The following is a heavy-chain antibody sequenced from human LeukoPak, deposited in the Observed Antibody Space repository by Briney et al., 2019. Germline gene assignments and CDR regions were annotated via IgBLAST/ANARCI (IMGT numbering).Heavy chain of an antibody. D-gene: IGHD3-22*01. CDR1: GGSISSSSYY. CDR2: IYYSGST. J-gene: IGHJ5*02. V-gene: IGHV4-39*07. Sequence: SETLSLTCTVSGGSISSSSYYWGWIRQPPGKGLEWIGSIYYSGSTYYNPSLKSRVTISVDTSKNQFSLKLSSVTAADTAVYYCARSLPGYYYDSSGYHSWFDPWGQGTLVTVSS. CDR3: ARSLPGYYYDSSGYHSWFDP.